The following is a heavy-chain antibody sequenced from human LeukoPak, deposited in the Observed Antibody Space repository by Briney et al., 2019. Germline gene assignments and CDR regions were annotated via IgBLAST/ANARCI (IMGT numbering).Heavy chain of an antibody. J-gene: IGHJ4*02. CDR2: IYYSGST. CDR1: GGSISSYY. Sequence: SETLSLTCTVSGGSISSYYWSWIRQPPGKGLEWIGYIYYSGSTNYNPSLKSRVTISVDTSKNQFSLKLSSVTAADTAVYYCARVSGGNTYYYGSGSYYSPPYFDYSGQGTLVTVSS. CDR3: ARVSGGNTYYYGSGSYYSPPYFDY. D-gene: IGHD3-10*01. V-gene: IGHV4-59*01.